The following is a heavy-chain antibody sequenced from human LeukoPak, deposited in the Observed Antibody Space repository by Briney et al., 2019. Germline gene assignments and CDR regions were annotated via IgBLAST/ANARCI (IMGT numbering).Heavy chain of an antibody. D-gene: IGHD4-23*01. CDR1: GFTFSTYC. Sequence: GGSLRLSCAASGFTFSTYCMSWVRQAPGKGLEWVSGIGISGVTTYYADSVKGRFTISRDNSKNTLYLQMNSLRAEDTAVYYCARLASYGGNSIFDYWGQGTLVTVSS. CDR3: ARLASYGGNSIFDY. J-gene: IGHJ4*02. V-gene: IGHV3-23*01. CDR2: IGISGVTT.